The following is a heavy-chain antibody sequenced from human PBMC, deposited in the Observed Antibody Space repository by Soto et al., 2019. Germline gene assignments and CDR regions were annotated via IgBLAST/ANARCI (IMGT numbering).Heavy chain of an antibody. CDR3: ARRYPYGQYLESFDY. CDR1: GASITTSGSY. D-gene: IGHD4-17*01. V-gene: IGHV4-39*01. Sequence: QLQLQEWGPGLVKPAETLSLTCTVSGASITTSGSYWGWIRQAPGKGLEWIGSLYYTGSTYYNPSLKSRLAISADTSKNQFSLKLTSVTAADTAVYYCARRYPYGQYLESFDYWGLGALVAVSS. CDR2: LYYTGST. J-gene: IGHJ4*02.